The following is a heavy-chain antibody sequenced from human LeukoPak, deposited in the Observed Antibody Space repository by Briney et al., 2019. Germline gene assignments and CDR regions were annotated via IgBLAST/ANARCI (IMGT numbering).Heavy chain of an antibody. CDR3: ARDLPNIVLTWSSPPKPTNWFDP. J-gene: IGHJ5*02. V-gene: IGHV1-58*02. CDR1: GFTFTSSA. D-gene: IGHD2-8*01. CDR2: IVVGSGNT. Sequence: GASVKVSCKASGFTFTSSAMQWVRQARGQRLEWIGWIVVGSGNTNYAQKFQERVTMTRDTSISTAYMELSRLRSDDTAVYYCARDLPNIVLTWSSPPKPTNWFDPWGQGTLVTVSS.